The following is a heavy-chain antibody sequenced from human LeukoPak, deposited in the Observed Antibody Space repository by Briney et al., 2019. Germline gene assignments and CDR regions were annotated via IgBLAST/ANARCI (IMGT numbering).Heavy chain of an antibody. CDR3: TRMTAGHDY. D-gene: IGHD2-21*02. Sequence: SETLSLTCAVSGVSFDDYYWSWVRQTPGKGLEWIGEINHSGYTNDSPSLKSRVTLSIDTSRKQFYLNLRSETVADTGIYYCTRMTAGHDYWGQGTLVTVSS. V-gene: IGHV4-34*10. CDR2: INHSGYT. J-gene: IGHJ4*02. CDR1: GVSFDDYY.